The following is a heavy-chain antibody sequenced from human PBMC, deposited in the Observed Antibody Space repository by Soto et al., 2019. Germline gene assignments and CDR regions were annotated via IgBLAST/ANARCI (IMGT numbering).Heavy chain of an antibody. CDR3: AKDLGLQQWVYYALDD. V-gene: IGHV3-30*18. J-gene: IGHJ6*02. CDR2: VSYDGSNQ. CDR1: GFTFSSYA. Sequence: QVQVVESGGGVVQPGRSLRLSCAASGFTFSSYAMHWVRQAPGKGLEWVAVVSYDGSNQYYADSVKGRFTISRDNSKNTLYLQMSSLRAEDTALYYCAKDLGLQQWVYYALDDWGQGTAVTVSS. D-gene: IGHD5-18*01.